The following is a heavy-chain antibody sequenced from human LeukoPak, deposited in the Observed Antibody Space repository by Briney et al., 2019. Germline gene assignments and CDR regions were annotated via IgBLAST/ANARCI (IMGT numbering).Heavy chain of an antibody. J-gene: IGHJ4*02. Sequence: PGGALRFSCAASGFTFSSYAMSWVRQAPGKGLEWVSAIRDSGSSTHYADSVKGRFTTSRDNSKNTLFLQMNSLRAEDTAIYYCAKYGPQDSGSSHFDYWGQGALVTVSS. V-gene: IGHV3-23*01. CDR3: AKYGPQDSGSSHFDY. CDR1: GFTFSSYA. CDR2: IRDSGSST. D-gene: IGHD1-26*01.